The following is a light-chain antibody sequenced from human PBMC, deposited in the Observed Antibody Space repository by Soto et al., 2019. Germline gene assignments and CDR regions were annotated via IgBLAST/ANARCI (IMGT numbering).Light chain of an antibody. CDR3: QQYNNWPPGLFT. J-gene: IGKJ3*01. CDR1: ESVDTN. Sequence: EIVMTQSPGTLSVSPGERAALSCRASESVDTNVAWYQQKPGQAPRLLIYGASTRATGVPAKFSGSGSGTEFTLTISSLQSEDFAVYYCQQYNNWPPGLFTFGPGTKVDIK. CDR2: GAS. V-gene: IGKV3-15*01.